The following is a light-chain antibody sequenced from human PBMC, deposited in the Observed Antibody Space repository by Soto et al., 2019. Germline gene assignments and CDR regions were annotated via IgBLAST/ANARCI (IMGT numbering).Light chain of an antibody. CDR1: NSDIGGYNY. Sequence: QSVLTQPASVSGSPGQSITISCTGTNSDIGGYNYVSWYRHHPGEAPKLMIYGVTNRPSGVPDRFSGSKSGTSASLAISGLHSEDGVDYYCASWDDRLNGPVFGGGTKLTVL. V-gene: IGLV2-14*01. CDR3: ASWDDRLNGPV. CDR2: GVT. J-gene: IGLJ3*02.